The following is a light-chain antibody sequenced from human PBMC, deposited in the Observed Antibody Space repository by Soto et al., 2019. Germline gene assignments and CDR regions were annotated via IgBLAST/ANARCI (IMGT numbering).Light chain of an antibody. Sequence: DIQMTQSPSSLSAAVGDRVTITCQASQDISNYLNWYQQKPGKAPKLLIYDASNFEIGVPSRFSGGGAGTDLTFTISSLQPEDIATYYCQQYDNLRLTFGGGTKVEIK. J-gene: IGKJ4*01. CDR3: QQYDNLRLT. CDR1: QDISNY. CDR2: DAS. V-gene: IGKV1-33*01.